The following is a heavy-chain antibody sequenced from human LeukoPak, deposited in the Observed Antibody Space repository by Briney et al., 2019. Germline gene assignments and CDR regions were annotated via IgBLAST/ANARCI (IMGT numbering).Heavy chain of an antibody. J-gene: IGHJ4*02. CDR3: ARDISDY. V-gene: IGHV3-7*01. D-gene: IGHD3-9*01. Sequence: PGGSLRLSCSASGFPFSSYWMSWVRQAPGKGLEWVANIKQDGSEKYYVASVKGRFTISRDNTNNSLYLQMSSLRAEDTAVYYCARDISDYWGQGARVTVSS. CDR2: IKQDGSEK. CDR1: GFPFSSYW.